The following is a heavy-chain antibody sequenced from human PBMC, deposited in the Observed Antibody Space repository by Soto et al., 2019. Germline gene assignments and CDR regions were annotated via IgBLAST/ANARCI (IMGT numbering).Heavy chain of an antibody. CDR2: TNAGNGNT. CDR1: GYTFTSYA. J-gene: IGHJ5*02. D-gene: IGHD2-2*01. CDR3: ARGRRVVPAAISQAGFDP. V-gene: IGHV1-3*01. Sequence: GASVKVSCKASGYTFTSYAMHWVRQAPGQRLEWMGWTNAGNGNTKYSQKFQGRVTITRDTSASTAYMELSSLRSEDTAVYYCARGRRVVPAAISQAGFDPWGQGTLVTVSS.